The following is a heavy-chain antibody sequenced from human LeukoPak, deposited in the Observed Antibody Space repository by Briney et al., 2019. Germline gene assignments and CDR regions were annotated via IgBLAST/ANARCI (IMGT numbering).Heavy chain of an antibody. V-gene: IGHV4-59*01. CDR1: GGSISSYY. J-gene: IGHJ4*02. Sequence: SETLSLTCTVSGGSISSYYWSWIRQPPGKGLEWIGYIYYSGSTNYNPSLKSRVTISVDTSKNQFSLRLSSVTAADTAVYYCARGYDYVWGSHRPLGYWGQGTLVTVSS. CDR2: IYYSGST. CDR3: ARGYDYVWGSHRPLGY. D-gene: IGHD3-16*02.